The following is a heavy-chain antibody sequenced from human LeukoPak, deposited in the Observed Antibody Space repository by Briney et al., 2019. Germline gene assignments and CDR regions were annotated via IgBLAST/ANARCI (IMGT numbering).Heavy chain of an antibody. CDR1: GFTFSSYS. V-gene: IGHV3-21*01. CDR2: ISSSSSYI. Sequence: PGGSLRLSCAASGFTFSSYSMNWVRQAPGKGLEWVSSISSSSSYIYYADSVKGRLTISRDNAKNSLYLQMNSLRAEDTAVYYCATLSYGDFDYWGQGTLVTVSS. CDR3: ATLSYGDFDY. D-gene: IGHD5-18*01. J-gene: IGHJ4*02.